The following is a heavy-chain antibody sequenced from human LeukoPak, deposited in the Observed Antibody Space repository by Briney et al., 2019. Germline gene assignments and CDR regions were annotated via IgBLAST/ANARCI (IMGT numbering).Heavy chain of an antibody. V-gene: IGHV1-46*01. Sequence: ALVTVSCKASGYTFTSYYMHWVRQAPGQGLEWMGIINPSGGSTNYAQKFQGRVTMTRDTSTSTVYMELSSLRSEDTALYYCARDKPRLGEWLGGGDYWGQGTLVTVSS. CDR2: INPSGGST. CDR1: GYTFTSYY. D-gene: IGHD3-3*01. CDR3: ARDKPRLGEWLGGGDY. J-gene: IGHJ4*02.